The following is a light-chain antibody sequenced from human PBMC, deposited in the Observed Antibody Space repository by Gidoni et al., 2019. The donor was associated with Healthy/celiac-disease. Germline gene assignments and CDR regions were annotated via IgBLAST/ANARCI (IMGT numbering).Light chain of an antibody. V-gene: IGLV2-14*01. CDR2: EVS. CDR3: SSYTSSSTPV. Sequence: QSALTQPASVSGSPGQSITISCTGTSSDVGGYNSVSWYQQHPGKAPKLMIYEVSNRPPGVSNRFSGSKSGNTASLTISGLQAEDEADYYCSSYTSSSTPVFGGGTKLTVL. J-gene: IGLJ3*02. CDR1: SSDVGGYNS.